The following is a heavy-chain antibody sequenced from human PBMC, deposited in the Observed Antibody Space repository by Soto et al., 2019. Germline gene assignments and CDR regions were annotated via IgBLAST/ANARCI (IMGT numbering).Heavy chain of an antibody. J-gene: IGHJ3*02. V-gene: IGHV5-10-1*01. Sequence: GESLKISCKGSGYSFTSYWISWVRQMPGKGLEWMGRIDPSDSYTNYSPSFQGHVTISADKSISTAYLQWSSLKAADTAMYYCARQVKDIVVVPAADDAFDIWGQGTMFTVSS. D-gene: IGHD2-2*01. CDR1: GYSFTSYW. CDR3: ARQVKDIVVVPAADDAFDI. CDR2: IDPSDSYT.